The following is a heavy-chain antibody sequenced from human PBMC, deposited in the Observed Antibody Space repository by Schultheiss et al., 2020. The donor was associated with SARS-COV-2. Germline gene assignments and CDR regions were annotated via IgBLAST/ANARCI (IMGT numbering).Heavy chain of an antibody. CDR1: SGSMGTYY. Sequence: SETLSLTCSVSSGSMGTYYWNWIRQSPGRGLEWIGSIYYSGRTNSGITKYSPSLKSRVTMSIDTSRSQFYLRLTSVTAADTGVFYCARRGGSSWEFDSWGQGTRVTGSS. J-gene: IGHJ4*02. V-gene: IGHV4-59*08. CDR3: ARRGGSSWEFDS. D-gene: IGHD6-13*01. CDR2: IYYSGRT.